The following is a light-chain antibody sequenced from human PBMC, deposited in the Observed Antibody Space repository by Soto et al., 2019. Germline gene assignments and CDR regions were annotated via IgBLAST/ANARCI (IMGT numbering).Light chain of an antibody. V-gene: IGKV3-15*01. CDR3: QQDNNCPRT. J-gene: IGKJ1*01. CDR2: DAS. CDR1: PSVSSN. Sequence: EIVMTQSPNTLSVSPGAMATLSCRASPSVSSNLGWYQQQPAQPPRLLISDASTRATGIPARFSCSGSETEFPLTISSLQSEDFALYYCQQDNNCPRTFGQGTKVDI.